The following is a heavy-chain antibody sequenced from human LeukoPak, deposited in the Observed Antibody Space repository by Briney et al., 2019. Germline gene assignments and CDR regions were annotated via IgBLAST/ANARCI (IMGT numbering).Heavy chain of an antibody. CDR2: IYYSGST. J-gene: IGHJ4*02. V-gene: IGHV4-39*01. D-gene: IGHD3-22*01. CDR3: ARHPCRGSGWDYYDSSGCFGY. Sequence: SETLSLTCTVSGGSISSSSYYWGWIRQPPGKGLEWIGSIYYSGSTYYNPSLKSRVTISVDTSKNQFSLKLSSVTAADTAVYYCARHPCRGSGWDYYDSSGCFGYWGQGTLVTVSS. CDR1: GGSISSSSYY.